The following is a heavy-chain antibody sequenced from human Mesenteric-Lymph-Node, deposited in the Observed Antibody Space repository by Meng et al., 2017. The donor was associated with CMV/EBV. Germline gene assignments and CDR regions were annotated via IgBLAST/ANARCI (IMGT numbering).Heavy chain of an antibody. V-gene: IGHV3-30*02. Sequence: GGSLRLSCTTSGFTFTNYGMHWVRQAPGRGLQWLSFLRYDGTTTYYADSVKGRFTISRDISKNTLYLQMNSLRAEDTAVYYCAKGNEVDVWGQGTTVTVSS. CDR3: AKGNEVDV. CDR2: LRYDGTTT. J-gene: IGHJ6*02. CDR1: GFTFTNYG.